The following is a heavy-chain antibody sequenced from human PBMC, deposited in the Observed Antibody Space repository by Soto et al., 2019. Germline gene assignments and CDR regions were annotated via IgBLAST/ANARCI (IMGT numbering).Heavy chain of an antibody. Sequence: GSVKVSCKASGGTFSSYAISWVRQAPGQGLEWMGWISAYNGNTNYAQKLQGRVTMTTDTSTSTAYMELRSLRSDDTAVYYCARDRGAGYIDFWGQGTLVTVSS. CDR3: ARDRGAGYIDF. CDR2: ISAYNGNT. D-gene: IGHD1-26*01. CDR1: GGTFSSYA. J-gene: IGHJ4*02. V-gene: IGHV1-18*01.